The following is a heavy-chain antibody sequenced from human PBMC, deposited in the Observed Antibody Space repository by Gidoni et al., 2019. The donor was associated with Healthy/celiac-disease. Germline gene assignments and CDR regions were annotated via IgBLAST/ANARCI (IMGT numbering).Heavy chain of an antibody. CDR1: GFTFSRHG. D-gene: IGHD2-15*01. V-gene: IGHV3-7*03. CDR3: ARGYCSGGSCSQGYYYYCIDV. Sequence: EVQLVDSGGGLVQPGGSLRLSCAASGFTFSRHGMSWVRQAPGKGLEWVANIKQDGSAKYYVDSVKGRFTISRDNAKNSLYLQMNSLRAEDTAVYYCARGYCSGGSCSQGYYYYCIDVWGQGTTVTVSS. J-gene: IGHJ6*02. CDR2: IKQDGSAK.